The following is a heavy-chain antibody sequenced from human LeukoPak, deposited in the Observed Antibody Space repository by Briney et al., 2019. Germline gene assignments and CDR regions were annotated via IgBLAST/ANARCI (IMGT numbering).Heavy chain of an antibody. V-gene: IGHV4-31*03. J-gene: IGHJ4*02. Sequence: PSETLSLTCTVSGGSISSGGHYWTWIRQHPGKGLEWIGYIYYSGSTYYNPSLKSRVTISIDTSKNQFSLKLSSVTAADTAVYYCARGGVLWNFDYWGQGTLVTVSS. CDR1: GGSISSGGHY. CDR2: IYYSGST. CDR3: ARGGVLWNFDY. D-gene: IGHD3-16*01.